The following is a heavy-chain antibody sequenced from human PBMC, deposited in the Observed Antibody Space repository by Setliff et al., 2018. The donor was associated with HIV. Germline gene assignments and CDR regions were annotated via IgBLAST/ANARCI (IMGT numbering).Heavy chain of an antibody. Sequence: GGSLRLSCAASGFSFSDYHMNWVRQAPGKGLEWISFISSTSTYTYYADSLKGRFTTSRDNAKNSLYLQMNSLRAEDTAVYYCARILSSRGIIEAYYYAMDVWGQGTLVTVSS. CDR2: ISSTSTYT. CDR1: GFSFSDYH. CDR3: ARILSSRGIIEAYYYAMDV. V-gene: IGHV3-21*05. D-gene: IGHD3-10*01. J-gene: IGHJ6*02.